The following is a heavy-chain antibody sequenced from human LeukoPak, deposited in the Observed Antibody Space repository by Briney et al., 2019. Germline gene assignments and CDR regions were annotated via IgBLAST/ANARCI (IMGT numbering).Heavy chain of an antibody. J-gene: IGHJ6*02. V-gene: IGHV1-69*04. CDR2: IIPILGIA. Sequence: SVKVSCTASGGTFSSYAISWVRQAPGQGLEWMGRIIPILGIANYAQKFQGRVTITADKSTSTAYMELSSLRSEDTAVYYCARIAAAGTDYYYGMDVWGQGTTVTVSS. D-gene: IGHD6-13*01. CDR3: ARIAAAGTDYYYGMDV. CDR1: GGTFSSYA.